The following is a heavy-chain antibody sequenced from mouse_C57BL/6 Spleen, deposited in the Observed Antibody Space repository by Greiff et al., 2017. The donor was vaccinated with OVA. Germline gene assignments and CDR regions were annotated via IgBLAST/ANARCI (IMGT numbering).Heavy chain of an antibody. D-gene: IGHD2-4*01. Sequence: EVKLVESGEGLVKPGGSLKLSCAASGFTFSSYAMSWVRQTPEKRLEWVAYISSGGDYIYYADTVKGRFTISRDNARNTLYLQMSSLKSEDTAMYYCTRVCDYDVSYAMDYWGQGTSVTVSS. CDR3: TRVCDYDVSYAMDY. J-gene: IGHJ4*01. CDR1: GFTFSSYA. V-gene: IGHV5-9-1*02. CDR2: ISSGGDYI.